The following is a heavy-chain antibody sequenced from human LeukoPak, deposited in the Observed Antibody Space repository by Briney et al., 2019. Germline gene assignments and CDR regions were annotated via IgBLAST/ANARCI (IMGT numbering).Heavy chain of an antibody. J-gene: IGHJ4*02. CDR2: IKSKADGGTT. CDR3: VRGPADLWFGETYYFDY. D-gene: IGHD3-10*01. CDR1: GFTFSNAW. Sequence: GGSLRLSCAASGFTFSNAWMNWVRQAPGKGLEWVGHIKSKADGGTTDYAAPVKGRFTISRDDSKKTLYLQMNSLKTEDAAVYYCVRGPADLWFGETYYFDYWGQGTLVTVSS. V-gene: IGHV3-15*01.